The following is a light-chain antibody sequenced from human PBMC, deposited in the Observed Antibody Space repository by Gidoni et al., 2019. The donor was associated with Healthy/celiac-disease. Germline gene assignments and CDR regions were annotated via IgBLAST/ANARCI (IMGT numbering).Light chain of an antibody. CDR2: RNN. V-gene: IGLV1-47*01. Sequence: QSVLTQPPSASGTPGQRVTISCSGSSSNIGSNFVYWYQQLPGTAPKLLIYRNNQRPSGVPDRFSGSKSGTSASLAISGRRSEDEADYYCAAWDDSLSVGVFGTGTKVTVL. J-gene: IGLJ1*01. CDR3: AAWDDSLSVGV. CDR1: SSNIGSNF.